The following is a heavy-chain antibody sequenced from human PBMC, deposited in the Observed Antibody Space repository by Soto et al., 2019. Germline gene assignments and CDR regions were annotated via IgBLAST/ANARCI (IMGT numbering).Heavy chain of an antibody. V-gene: IGHV1-8*02. CDR2: MSPNNGNT. CDR3: ARHDCISTSCYYYYYYSMDV. D-gene: IGHD2-2*01. CDR1: GYTFTSYG. J-gene: IGHJ6*02. Sequence: GASVKVSCKASGYTFTSYGISWVRQATGQGFEWMGWMSPNNGNTGYAKKFQGRVTMTRDTSMSTAYMELSSLRSEDTAVYYCARHDCISTSCYYYYYYSMDVWGQGTTVTVSS.